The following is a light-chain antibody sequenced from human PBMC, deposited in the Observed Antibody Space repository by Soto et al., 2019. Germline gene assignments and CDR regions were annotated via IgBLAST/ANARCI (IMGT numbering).Light chain of an antibody. CDR1: SSDIGGYDY. J-gene: IGLJ3*02. CDR2: EVS. Sequence: QSVLTQPPSASGSPGQSVTISCTGTSSDIGGYDYVSWYQQHPGKTPKFMIYEVSKRPSGVPDRFSGSKSGNTASLTVSGLQAEDEADYYCVSYPGSYIWMFGGGTKVTVL. V-gene: IGLV2-8*01. CDR3: VSYPGSYIWM.